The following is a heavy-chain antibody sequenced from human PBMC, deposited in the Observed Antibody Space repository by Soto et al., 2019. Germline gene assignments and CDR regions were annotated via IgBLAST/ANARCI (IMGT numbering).Heavy chain of an antibody. CDR1: EGTFNSYA. Sequence: QAQVVQSGAEVRKPGSSVKLSCKASEGTFNSYAIAWVRQAPGQGLEWMGGIIPYYNTLNYAQKFQDRVTITADDSTNTVYTELSSLRSDDTAVYFCASGASRWYPSVFDSWAQGTLVTVSS. D-gene: IGHD6-13*01. J-gene: IGHJ4*02. V-gene: IGHV1-69*01. CDR3: ASGASRWYPSVFDS. CDR2: IIPYYNTL.